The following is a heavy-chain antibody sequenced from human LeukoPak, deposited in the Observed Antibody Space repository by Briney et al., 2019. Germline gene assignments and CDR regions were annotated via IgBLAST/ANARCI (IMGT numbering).Heavy chain of an antibody. Sequence: GSLRLSCAASGFTFSSYWMHWVRQPPGKGLEWIGEIYHSGSTNYNPSLKSRVTISVDKSKNQFSLKLSSVTAADTAVYYCARISSSWPEYFQHWGQGTLVTVSS. J-gene: IGHJ1*01. CDR1: GFTFSSYW. CDR3: ARISSSWPEYFQH. V-gene: IGHV4-4*02. D-gene: IGHD6-13*01. CDR2: IYHSGST.